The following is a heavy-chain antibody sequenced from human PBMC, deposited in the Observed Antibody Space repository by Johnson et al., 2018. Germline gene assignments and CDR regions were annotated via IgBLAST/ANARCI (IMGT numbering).Heavy chain of an antibody. CDR3: ATQLRLLEFLSQRFFDV. CDR1: GYTLPAIS. CDR2: CDPEDGKR. J-gene: IGHJ4*02. Sequence: QVQLVQSGAEVKKPGASXKVSCKVSGYTLPAISMHWVRQAPGKGLEWMGGCDPEDGKRMYAQKFQGRVTMTEDTSIGTAYMDVSRLGSEDTAVYYCATQLRLLEFLSQRFFDVWVQGTLVTVSS. D-gene: IGHD3-3*01. V-gene: IGHV1-24*01.